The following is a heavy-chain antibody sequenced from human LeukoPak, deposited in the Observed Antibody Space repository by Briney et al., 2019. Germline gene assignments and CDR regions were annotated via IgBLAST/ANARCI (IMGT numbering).Heavy chain of an antibody. CDR1: GFAFSLYW. J-gene: IGHJ3*02. D-gene: IGHD3-22*01. Sequence: PGGSLRLSCAASGFAFSLYWMTWVRQAPGKGLEWVGRIKSKTDGGTTDYAAPVKGRFTISRDDSKNTLYLQMNSLKTEDTAVYYCTTASFPDYYDSSGYILDAFDIWGQGTMVTVSS. CDR2: IKSKTDGGTT. CDR3: TTASFPDYYDSSGYILDAFDI. V-gene: IGHV3-15*01.